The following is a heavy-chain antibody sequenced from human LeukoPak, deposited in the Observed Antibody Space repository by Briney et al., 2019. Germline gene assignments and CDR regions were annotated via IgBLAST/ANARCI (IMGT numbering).Heavy chain of an antibody. V-gene: IGHV3-7*04. D-gene: IGHD2-21*01. CDR2: IKQDGSEK. CDR3: ARAGSRGDYFDY. CDR1: GVSFSSNW. Sequence: GGSLRLSCAASGVSFSSNWMSWVRQAPGKGLEWVANIKQDGSEKYYVDSVKGRFTISRDNAKNSLYLQLNSLRDEDTAVYYCARAGSRGDYFDYWGQGTLVNVSS. J-gene: IGHJ4*02.